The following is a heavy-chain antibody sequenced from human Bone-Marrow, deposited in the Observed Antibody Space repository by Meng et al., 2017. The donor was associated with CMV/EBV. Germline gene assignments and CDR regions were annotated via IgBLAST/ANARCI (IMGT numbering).Heavy chain of an antibody. D-gene: IGHD2-2*02. CDR3: ARGPYRLYQLLYGFDY. CDR2: INPNSGGT. Sequence: ASVKVSCKASGYSFSTYGIIWVRQAPGQGLEWMGWINPNSGGTNYAQKFQGRVTMTRDTSISTAYMELSRLRSDDTAVYYCARGPYRLYQLLYGFDYWGQGTLVTVSS. J-gene: IGHJ4*02. V-gene: IGHV1-2*02. CDR1: GYSFSTYG.